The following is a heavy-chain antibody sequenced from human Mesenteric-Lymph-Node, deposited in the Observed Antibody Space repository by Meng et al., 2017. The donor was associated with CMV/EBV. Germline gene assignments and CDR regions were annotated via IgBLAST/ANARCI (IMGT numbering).Heavy chain of an antibody. CDR2: IYYSGST. Sequence: SETLSLTCTVSGGSISSSSYYWGWIRQPPGKGLEWIGSIYYSGSTYYNPSLKSRVTISVDTSKNQFSLKLSSVTAADTAVYYCARVKYGSTNWFEPWGQGTLVTVSS. J-gene: IGHJ5*02. CDR3: ARVKYGSTNWFEP. D-gene: IGHD3-10*01. CDR1: GGSISSSSYY. V-gene: IGHV4-39*07.